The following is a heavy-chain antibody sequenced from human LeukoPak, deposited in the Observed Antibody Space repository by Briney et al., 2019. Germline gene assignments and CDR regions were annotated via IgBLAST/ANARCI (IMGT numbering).Heavy chain of an antibody. V-gene: IGHV1-69*06. CDR1: GGTFSSYA. CDR3: ARVGYSSGWYSVWYFQH. Sequence: SVKVSCKASGGTFSSYAISWVRQAPGQGLEWMGGIIPIFGTANYAQKFQGRVTITADKSTSTAYMELSSLRSEDTAMYYCARVGYSSGWYSVWYFQHWGQGTLVTVSS. CDR2: IIPIFGTA. D-gene: IGHD6-19*01. J-gene: IGHJ1*01.